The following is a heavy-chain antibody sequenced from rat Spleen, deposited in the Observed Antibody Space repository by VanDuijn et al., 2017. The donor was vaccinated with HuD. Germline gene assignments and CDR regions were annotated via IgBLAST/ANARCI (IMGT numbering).Heavy chain of an antibody. Sequence: EVQLVESGGGLVQPGRSLKLSCAASGFTFSNYHMAWVRQAPKRGLEWVATISYDGSSTYYRDSVKGRFTISRDNAKSTLYLQMNSLRSEDTATYYCTRNYYSSYIFDYWGQGVMVTVSS. CDR1: GFTFSNYH. CDR2: ISYDGSST. CDR3: TRNYYSSYIFDY. V-gene: IGHV5-7*01. J-gene: IGHJ2*01. D-gene: IGHD1-2*01.